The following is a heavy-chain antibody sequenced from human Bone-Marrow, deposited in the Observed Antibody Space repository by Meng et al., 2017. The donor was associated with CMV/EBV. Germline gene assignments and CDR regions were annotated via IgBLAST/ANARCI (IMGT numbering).Heavy chain of an antibody. J-gene: IGHJ6*02. CDR1: GFTFGDYA. D-gene: IGHD4-11*01. V-gene: IGHV3-49*04. CDR3: AREGDYNGYYYGMDV. Sequence: GESLKISCTASGFTFGDYAMSWVRQAPGKGLEWVGFIRSKAYGGTTEYAASVKGRFTISRDNAKNSLYLQMNSLRVEDTALYYCAREGDYNGYYYGMDVWGQGTKVTVSS. CDR2: IRSKAYGGTT.